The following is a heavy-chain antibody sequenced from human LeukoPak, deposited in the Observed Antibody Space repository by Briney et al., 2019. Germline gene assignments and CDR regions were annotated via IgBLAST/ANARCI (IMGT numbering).Heavy chain of an antibody. CDR2: INWNSGNI. Sequence: GGSLRLSCAASGFTFDDYAMHWVRQAPGKGLEWVSGINWNSGNIGYADSVEGRFTISRDNAKNSLYLQMNSLRAEDTALYYCAKDRITVAGIVDYWGQGTLVTVSS. D-gene: IGHD6-19*01. CDR1: GFTFDDYA. V-gene: IGHV3-9*01. CDR3: AKDRITVAGIVDY. J-gene: IGHJ4*02.